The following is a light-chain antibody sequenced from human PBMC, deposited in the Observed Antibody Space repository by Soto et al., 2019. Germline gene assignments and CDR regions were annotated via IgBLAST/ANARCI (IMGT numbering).Light chain of an antibody. CDR1: SSDVGGYNY. Sequence: QPVLTQPRSVSGSPGQSVTISCSGTSSDVGGYNYVSWYQQYPGAAPKLMIYDVTMRPSGVPYRFSGSKSGNTASLTISGLQAEDEADYYCCSYAGSYTFYVFGGGTKLTVL. CDR3: CSYAGSYTFYV. V-gene: IGLV2-11*01. CDR2: DVT. J-gene: IGLJ1*01.